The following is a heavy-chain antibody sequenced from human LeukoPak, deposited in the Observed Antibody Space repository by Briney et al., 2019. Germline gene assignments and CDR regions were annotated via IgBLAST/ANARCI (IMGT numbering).Heavy chain of an antibody. J-gene: IGHJ6*03. Sequence: SVKVSCKASGGTFSNYAISWVRQAPGQGLEWMGGLIPLYGATNYTQRFQGRITITTDESTTTAYMELSSLRSEDTAVYFCAVGDPFNYDLHLCCKGTTVIVFS. D-gene: IGHD3-10*01. V-gene: IGHV1-69*05. CDR3: AVGDPFNYDLHL. CDR2: LIPLYGAT. CDR1: GGTFSNYA.